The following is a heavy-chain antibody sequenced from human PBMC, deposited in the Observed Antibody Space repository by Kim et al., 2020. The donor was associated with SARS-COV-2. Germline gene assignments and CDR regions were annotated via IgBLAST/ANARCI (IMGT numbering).Heavy chain of an antibody. CDR3: AGGRALDF. V-gene: IGHV3-7*03. D-gene: IGHD3-16*01. J-gene: IGHJ4*02. Sequence: GGSLRLSCTASSFTFGAYWMNWIRQTPAKGLEWMATINQTGSQNKYVDPVKGRFTISRDNAKNSLYLQMNSLGAEDPAVYYCAGGRALDFWGQGTLVSVSS. CDR2: INQTGSQN. CDR1: SFTFGAYW.